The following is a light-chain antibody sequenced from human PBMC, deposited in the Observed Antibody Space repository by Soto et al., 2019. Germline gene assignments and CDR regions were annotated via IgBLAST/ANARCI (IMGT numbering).Light chain of an antibody. V-gene: IGKV1-17*01. J-gene: IGKJ1*01. CDR2: AAS. CDR1: QGIGNG. Sequence: DIQMTQSPSSLSASVGDRVTITCRASQGIGNGLGWFQQKPGRAPKRLMYAASSLESGVPPRFSGSGSGTEFTLTISSLQPEDFATYYCLQHNRYPRTFGQGTKVEIK. CDR3: LQHNRYPRT.